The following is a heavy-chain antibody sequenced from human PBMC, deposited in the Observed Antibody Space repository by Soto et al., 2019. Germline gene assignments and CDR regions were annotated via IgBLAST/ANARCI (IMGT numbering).Heavy chain of an antibody. J-gene: IGHJ6*02. Sequence: SQTLSLTCAISGDSVSSNSAAWNWIRQSPSRGLEWLGRTYYRSKWYNDYAVSVKSRITINPDTSKNQFSLQLNSVTPEDTAVYYCARDHYDILTGYPVRYYYGMDVWGQGTTVTVSS. V-gene: IGHV6-1*01. CDR2: TYYRSKWYN. CDR3: ARDHYDILTGYPVRYYYGMDV. D-gene: IGHD3-9*01. CDR1: GDSVSSNSAA.